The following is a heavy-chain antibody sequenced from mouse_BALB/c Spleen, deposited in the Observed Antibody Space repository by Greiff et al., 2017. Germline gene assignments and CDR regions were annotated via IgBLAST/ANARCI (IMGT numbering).Heavy chain of an antibody. CDR1: GFNIKDTY. J-gene: IGHJ4*01. CDR2: IDPANGNT. V-gene: IGHV14-3*02. Sequence: EVKLMESGAELVKPGASVKLSCTASGFNIKDTYMHWVKQRPEQGLEWIGRIDPANGNTKYDPKFQGKATITADTSSNTAYLQLSSLTSEDTAVYYCARDYGSSYRNYAMDYWGQGTSVTVSS. D-gene: IGHD1-1*01. CDR3: ARDYGSSYRNYAMDY.